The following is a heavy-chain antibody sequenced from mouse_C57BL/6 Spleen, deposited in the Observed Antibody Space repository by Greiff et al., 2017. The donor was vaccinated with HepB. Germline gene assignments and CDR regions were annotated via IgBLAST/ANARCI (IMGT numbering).Heavy chain of an antibody. V-gene: IGHV1-7*01. Sequence: VQLQQSGAELAKPGASVKLSCKASGYTFTSYWMHWVKQRPGQGLEWIGYINPSSGYTKYHQKFKDKATLTADKSSSTAYMQLSNLTYEDSAVYYCAIDGNDEGSGTDWYFDVWGTGTTVTVSS. J-gene: IGHJ1*03. D-gene: IGHD2-2*01. CDR1: GYTFTSYW. CDR3: AIDGNDEGSGTDWYFDV. CDR2: INPSSGYT.